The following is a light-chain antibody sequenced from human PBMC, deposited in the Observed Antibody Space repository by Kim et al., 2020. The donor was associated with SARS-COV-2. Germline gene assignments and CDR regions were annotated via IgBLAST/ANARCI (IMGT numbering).Light chain of an antibody. CDR1: QSVGGNY. J-gene: IGKJ5*01. CDR3: QLYDGSLCD. Sequence: LLLTQSPGTLSLSPGARATLSCRASQSVGGNYLSWFQQKPGQPPRGLIYAASTRAAGIPDRFSGRGSGTNFALTISRLKPDDIAVYFCQLYDGSLCDFGQGTRLEIK. V-gene: IGKV3-20*01. CDR2: AAS.